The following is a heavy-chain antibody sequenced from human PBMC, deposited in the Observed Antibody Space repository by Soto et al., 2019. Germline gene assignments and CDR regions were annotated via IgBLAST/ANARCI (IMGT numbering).Heavy chain of an antibody. J-gene: IGHJ3*02. CDR3: ARSYGDYGRAAFDI. D-gene: IGHD4-17*01. Sequence: AXVKVSCKASGYTFTSYDINWVRQATGQGLEWMGWMNPNSGNTGYAQKFQGRVTMTRNTSISTAYMELSSLRSEDTAVYYCARSYGDYGRAAFDIWGQGTMVTXSS. CDR1: GYTFTSYD. V-gene: IGHV1-8*01. CDR2: MNPNSGNT.